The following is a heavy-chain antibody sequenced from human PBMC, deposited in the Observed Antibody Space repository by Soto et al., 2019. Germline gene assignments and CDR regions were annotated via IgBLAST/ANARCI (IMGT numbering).Heavy chain of an antibody. J-gene: IGHJ3*02. V-gene: IGHV3-7*01. D-gene: IGHD6-19*01. CDR1: GFTFSSYW. CDR2: IKQDGSEE. CDR3: ARSMGWRDAFDI. Sequence: EVQLVESGGGLVQPGGSLRLSCGASGFTFSSYWMSWVRQAPGKGLEWVANIKQDGSEEYYVDAVKGRFTISSDNAKNSLFLQMNSLRAEDTAVYYCARSMGWRDAFDIWGQGTMVTVSS.